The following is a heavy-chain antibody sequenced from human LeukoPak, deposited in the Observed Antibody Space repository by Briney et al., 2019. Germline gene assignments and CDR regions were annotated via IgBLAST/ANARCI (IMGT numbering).Heavy chain of an antibody. Sequence: ASVKASCKASGYTFTGYYMHWVRQAPGQGLEWMGWINPNSGGTNYAQKFQGRVTMTRDTSISTAYMELSRLRSDDTAVYYCARVMVRGVIIKSAFDIWGQGTMVTVSS. J-gene: IGHJ3*02. CDR2: INPNSGGT. D-gene: IGHD3-10*01. CDR3: ARVMVRGVIIKSAFDI. CDR1: GYTFTGYY. V-gene: IGHV1-2*02.